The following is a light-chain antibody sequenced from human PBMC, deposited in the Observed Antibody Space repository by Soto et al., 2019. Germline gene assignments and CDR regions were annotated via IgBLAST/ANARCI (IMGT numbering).Light chain of an antibody. Sequence: EIVVTQSPATLSVSPGERATLSCRASQSVGNNFAWYQQKPGQAPRLLIFATSTRATGVPARFSGSGSGTEFPLTIRSPQSEDVAVYYCQQYGDWPLTFGGGAKVEIE. CDR3: QQYGDWPLT. CDR2: ATS. V-gene: IGKV3-15*01. CDR1: QSVGNN. J-gene: IGKJ4*01.